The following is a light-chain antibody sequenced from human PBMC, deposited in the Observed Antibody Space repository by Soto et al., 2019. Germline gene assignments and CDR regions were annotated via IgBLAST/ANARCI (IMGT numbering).Light chain of an antibody. CDR2: DAS. CDR1: ESVNNF. CDR3: QHRWNWAYG. Sequence: EIVLTQSPATLSLSPGERATLSCRASESVNNFLAWYQQKPGQAPRLLIYDASNRATGVPASFSGSWSGTVFPITIRTLESEDFAVYYCQHRWNWAYGFGQGTKLEI. V-gene: IGKV3-11*01. J-gene: IGKJ2*03.